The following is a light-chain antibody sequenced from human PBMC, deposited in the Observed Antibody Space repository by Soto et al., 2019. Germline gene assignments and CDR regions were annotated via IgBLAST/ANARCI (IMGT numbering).Light chain of an antibody. CDR2: RNN. CDR3: ATWDDSLNGPV. J-gene: IGLJ3*02. CDR1: SSNLGDNT. Sequence: QAVVTQPPSASGTPGQRVTISCYGSSSNLGDNTVNWYQQLPGTAPKLLIYRNNRRPSEVPDRFSGSKSGTSASLAISGLQSDDEADYYCATWDDSLNGPVFGGGTKLTVL. V-gene: IGLV1-44*01.